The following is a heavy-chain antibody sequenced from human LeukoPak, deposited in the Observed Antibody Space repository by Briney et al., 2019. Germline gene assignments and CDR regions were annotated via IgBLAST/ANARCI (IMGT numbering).Heavy chain of an antibody. CDR3: ARGNNWLDP. CDR2: INHSGST. CDR1: GGSFSGYY. Sequence: SETLSLTCAVYGGSFSGYYWSWIRQPPGKGLEWIGEINHSGSTNYNPSLKSRVTISVDTSKNQFSLKLSSVTAADTAVYYCARGNNWLDPWGQGTLVTVSS. V-gene: IGHV4-34*01. J-gene: IGHJ5*02.